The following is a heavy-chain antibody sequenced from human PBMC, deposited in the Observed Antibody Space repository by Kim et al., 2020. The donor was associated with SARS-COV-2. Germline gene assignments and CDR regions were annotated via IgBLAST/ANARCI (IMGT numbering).Heavy chain of an antibody. CDR2: ISSSSSYI. Sequence: GGSLRLSCAASGFTFSSYSMNWVRQAPGKGLEWVSSISSSSSYIYYADSVKGRFTISRDNPKNSLYLQMNSLRAEDTAVYYCARGQYYYDSSGYYYQAPTIPEPFDPWGQGTLVTVSS. CDR1: GFTFSSYS. J-gene: IGHJ5*02. D-gene: IGHD3-22*01. CDR3: ARGQYYYDSSGYYYQAPTIPEPFDP. V-gene: IGHV3-21*01.